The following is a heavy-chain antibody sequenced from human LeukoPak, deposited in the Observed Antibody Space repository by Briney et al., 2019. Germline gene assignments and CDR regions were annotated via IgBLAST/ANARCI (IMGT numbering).Heavy chain of an antibody. D-gene: IGHD2-2*01. Sequence: PSETLSLTCTVSGGSISSSSYYWGWIRQPQGKGLEWIGSIYYSGSTYYNPSLKSRVTISVDTSKNQFSLKLSSVTAADTAVYYCARHHAGLYCSSTSCSNWFDPWGQGTLVTVSS. CDR2: IYYSGST. CDR1: GGSISSSSYY. V-gene: IGHV4-39*01. CDR3: ARHHAGLYCSSTSCSNWFDP. J-gene: IGHJ5*02.